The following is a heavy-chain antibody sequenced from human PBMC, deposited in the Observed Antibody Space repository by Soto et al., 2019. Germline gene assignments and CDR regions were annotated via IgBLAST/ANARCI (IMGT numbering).Heavy chain of an antibody. CDR1: GYTFTKYW. V-gene: IGHV5-51*01. J-gene: IGHJ6*02. CDR2: IYPGDSDT. CDR3: ARLKGYSISYYYYYVMDV. D-gene: IGHD6-6*01. Sequence: PGESLKISCKASGYTFTKYWIGWARQMSGKGLEWMGIIYPGDSDTRYSPSFQGQVTISADKSISTAYLQWSSLKASDTAMYYCARLKGYSISYYYYYVMDVWGQGTTVTVS.